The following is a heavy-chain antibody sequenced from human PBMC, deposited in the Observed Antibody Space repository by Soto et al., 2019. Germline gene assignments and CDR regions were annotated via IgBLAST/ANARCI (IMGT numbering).Heavy chain of an antibody. D-gene: IGHD3-10*01. CDR2: INHSGST. CDR1: GGSFSGYY. J-gene: IGHJ5*02. V-gene: IGHV4-34*01. CDR3: ARVRYYGSGTKGENWFDP. Sequence: SETQSLTCTVYGGSFSGYYWSWIRKPPGKGLEWIGEINHSGSTNYNPSLKSRVTISVDTSKNQFSLKLSSVTAADTAVYYCARVRYYGSGTKGENWFDPWGQGTLVTVSS.